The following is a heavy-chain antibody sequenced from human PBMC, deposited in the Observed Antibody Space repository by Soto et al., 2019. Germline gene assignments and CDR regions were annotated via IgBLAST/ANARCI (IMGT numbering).Heavy chain of an antibody. D-gene: IGHD1-26*01. CDR1: GVPFSGYY. J-gene: IGHJ4*01. V-gene: IGHV4-34*01. CDR3: ANLIVFHSSYYHDY. Sequence: SETLSLTCAVYGVPFSGYYWGWIRQSPGKGLEWIGEINHIGNTNYNPSLKSRVTMLVDTSKNQFSLSLSSVTAADAAVYYCANLIVFHSSYYHDYWGHGTLVTVSS. CDR2: INHIGNT.